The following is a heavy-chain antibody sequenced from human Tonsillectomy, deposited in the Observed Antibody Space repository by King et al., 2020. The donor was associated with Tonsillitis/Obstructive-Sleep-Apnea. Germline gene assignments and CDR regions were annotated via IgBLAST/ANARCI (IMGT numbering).Heavy chain of an antibody. Sequence: VQLVESGAEVKKPGESLKISCTGSGYSFTSYWIGWVRQMPGKGLEWMGIIYPGDSDTRYSPSFQGQVTISADKSISTAYLQWSSLKAPDTAMYYCARQGGAEQWLVPPWYFDYWGQGTLVTVSS. V-gene: IGHV5-51*01. D-gene: IGHD6-19*01. CDR2: IYPGDSDT. J-gene: IGHJ4*02. CDR1: GYSFTSYW. CDR3: ARQGGAEQWLVPPWYFDY.